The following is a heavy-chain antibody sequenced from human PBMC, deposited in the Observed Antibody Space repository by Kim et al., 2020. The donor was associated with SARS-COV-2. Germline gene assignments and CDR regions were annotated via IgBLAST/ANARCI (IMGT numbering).Heavy chain of an antibody. CDR2: ISSYSRHI. CDR3: ASYRSFGFDP. J-gene: IGHJ5*02. V-gene: IGHV3-21*01. Sequence: GGSLRLSCAASGLTLSSYSMNWVRQAPGKGLEWVSSISSYSRHIEYADVVKGRFTISRDNAKNSLYLQMNSLRAEDTAVYYCASYRSFGFDPWGQGTLVTVSS. D-gene: IGHD3-16*02. CDR1: GLTLSSYS.